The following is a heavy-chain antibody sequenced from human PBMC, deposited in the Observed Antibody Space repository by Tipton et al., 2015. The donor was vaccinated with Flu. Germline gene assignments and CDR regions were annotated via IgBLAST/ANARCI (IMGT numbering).Heavy chain of an antibody. V-gene: IGHV3-9*01. J-gene: IGHJ4*02. CDR1: GFTFEDYD. D-gene: IGHD3-10*01. CDR2: ISWNTGSV. CDR3: AKGDGSGSYYNWGYFDS. Sequence: SLRLSCAASGFTFEDYDMHWVRQAPGKGLERVSRISWNTGSVGYADSVTGRFSISRDNAKNSLYLQMNSLRPEDTAFYYCAKGDGSGSYYNWGYFDSWGRGTLVTVS.